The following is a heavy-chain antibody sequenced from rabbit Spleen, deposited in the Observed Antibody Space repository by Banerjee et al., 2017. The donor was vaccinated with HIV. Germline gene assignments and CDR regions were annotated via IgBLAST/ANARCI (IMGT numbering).Heavy chain of an antibody. CDR2: AYAGSSGST. V-gene: IGHV1S45*01. CDR1: GFSFNSGYD. J-gene: IGHJ3*01. CDR3: ARDTGSSFSSYGMDL. D-gene: IGHD8-1*01. Sequence: QEQLVESGGGLVKPEGSLKLSCTASGFSFNSGYDMCWVRQAPGKGLEWVACAYAGSSGSTYSATWAKGRFTCSKTSSTTVTLQMTSLTAADTATYFCARDTGSSFSSYGMDLWGQGTLVTVS.